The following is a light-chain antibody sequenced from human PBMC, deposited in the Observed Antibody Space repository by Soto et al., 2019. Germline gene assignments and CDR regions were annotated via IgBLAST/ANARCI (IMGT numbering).Light chain of an antibody. V-gene: IGKV3-15*01. CDR3: QQYKNWPPMYT. J-gene: IGKJ2*01. Sequence: DIVMTQSPATLSLSPGERATLSCRASQSISSNLAWYQHKPGQAPRLLIYAASTRASGIPARFSGGGSGTEFSLTITSLQSEDFAIYSCQQYKNWPPMYTFGQGTRLAI. CDR1: QSISSN. CDR2: AAS.